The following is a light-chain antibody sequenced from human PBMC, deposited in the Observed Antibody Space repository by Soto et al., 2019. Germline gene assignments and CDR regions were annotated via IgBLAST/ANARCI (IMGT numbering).Light chain of an antibody. Sequence: QSALTQPASVSGSPGESITISCIGTKNDIGSYRFVSWYQQHPGEAPKLMISEGSKRPSGTSNRFSGSKSGNTASLRISGLQAEDEADYFCCSYAGRSTWVFGGGTKLTVL. V-gene: IGLV2-23*01. CDR3: CSYAGRSTWV. J-gene: IGLJ3*02. CDR1: KNDIGSYRF. CDR2: EGS.